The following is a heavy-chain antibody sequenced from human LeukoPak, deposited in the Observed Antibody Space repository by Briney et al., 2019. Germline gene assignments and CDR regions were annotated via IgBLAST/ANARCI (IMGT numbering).Heavy chain of an antibody. J-gene: IGHJ1*01. V-gene: IGHV3-48*04. CDR1: GFTFSSYS. CDR2: ISSSSTI. Sequence: GRSLRLSCAASGFTFSSYSMNWVRQAPGKGLEWVSYISSSSTIYYADSVKGRFTISRDNAENSLYLQMNSLRAEDTAVYYCARGTYYYGSGSLQHWGQGTLVTVSS. CDR3: ARGTYYYGSGSLQH. D-gene: IGHD3-10*01.